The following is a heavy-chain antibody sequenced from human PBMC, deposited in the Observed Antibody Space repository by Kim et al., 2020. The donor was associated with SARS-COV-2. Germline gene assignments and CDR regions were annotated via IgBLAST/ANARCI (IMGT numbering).Heavy chain of an antibody. CDR3: VRDQSWLTAD. J-gene: IGHJ4*02. CDR1: GFTFSADW. V-gene: IGHV3-74*01. D-gene: IGHD5-18*01. Sequence: GGSLRLSCVASGFTFSADWMHWVRQVPGQGLVWVSRINSYGSNTNYADSVKGRFTISRDNAKNKLYLRMNSLRAEDTGVYYCVRDQSWLTADWGQGTLVTVSS. CDR2: INSYGSNT.